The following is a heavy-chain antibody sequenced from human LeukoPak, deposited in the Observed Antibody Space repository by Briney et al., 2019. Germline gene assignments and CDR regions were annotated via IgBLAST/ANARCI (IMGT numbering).Heavy chain of an antibody. CDR3: AKDQLYCSSTSCPYYYYGMDV. V-gene: IGHV3-23*01. CDR2: SSGSGGST. D-gene: IGHD2-2*01. CDR1: GFTFSSYA. Sequence: GGSLRLSCAASGFTFSSYAMSWVRQAPGKGLEWVSASSGSGGSTYYADSVKGRFTISRDNSKNTLYLQMNSLRAEDTAVYYCAKDQLYCSSTSCPYYYYGMDVWGQGTTVTVSS. J-gene: IGHJ6*02.